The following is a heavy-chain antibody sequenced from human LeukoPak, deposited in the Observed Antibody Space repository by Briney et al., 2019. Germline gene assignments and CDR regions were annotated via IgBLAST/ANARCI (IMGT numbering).Heavy chain of an antibody. Sequence: PSETLSLTCTVSGGSISSGDYYWSWIRQPPGKGLEWIGYIYYSGSTYYNPSLKSRVTISADTSKNQFSLKLSSVTAADTAVYYCARDAYGDYGGGFDYWGQGTLVTVSS. D-gene: IGHD4-17*01. CDR3: ARDAYGDYGGGFDY. CDR1: GGSISSGDYY. CDR2: IYYSGST. V-gene: IGHV4-30-4*01. J-gene: IGHJ4*02.